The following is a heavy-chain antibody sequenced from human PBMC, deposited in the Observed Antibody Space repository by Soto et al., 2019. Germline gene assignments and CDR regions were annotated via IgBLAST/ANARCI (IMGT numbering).Heavy chain of an antibody. V-gene: IGHV3-23*01. Sequence: GGSLRLSCTASGFTFSSFGMAWVRQAPGKGLEWVSAISGSADSSYYADSVKGRFTISRDNPKNTLYLQMDSLRAEDTSVYFCEKVGIGSFSRKRHFEHWGRGTQVTVSS. CDR3: EKVGIGSFSRKRHFEH. CDR1: GFTFSSFG. CDR2: ISGSADSS. D-gene: IGHD2-2*03. J-gene: IGHJ4*02.